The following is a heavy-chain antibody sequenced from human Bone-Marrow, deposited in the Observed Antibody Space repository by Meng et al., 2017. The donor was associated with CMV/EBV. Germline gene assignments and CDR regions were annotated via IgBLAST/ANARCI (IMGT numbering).Heavy chain of an antibody. CDR3: ARPLGSGWYRGGGNWFDP. D-gene: IGHD6-19*01. CDR1: PFSSSS. V-gene: IGHV1-69*10. J-gene: IGHJ5*02. CDR2: NRPILGIA. Sequence: PFSSSSIRGVRQAHGQGLGWRGGNRPILGIAKYEKKLQGRVTITEDKSTSTAYMELSSLRSEDTAVYYCARPLGSGWYRGGGNWFDPWGQGTLVTVSS.